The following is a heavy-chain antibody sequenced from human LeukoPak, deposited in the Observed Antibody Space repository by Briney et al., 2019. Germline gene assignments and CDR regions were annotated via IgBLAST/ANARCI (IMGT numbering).Heavy chain of an antibody. Sequence: GGSLRLSCAASGFTFSDYYMSWIRQAPGKGLEWVSYISSSGSTIYYADSVKGRFTISRDNSKNTLYLQMNSLRAEDTAVYYCAEGYSGYEIHFDYWGQGTLVTVSS. D-gene: IGHD5-12*01. CDR2: ISSSGSTI. V-gene: IGHV3-11*01. CDR3: AEGYSGYEIHFDY. J-gene: IGHJ4*02. CDR1: GFTFSDYY.